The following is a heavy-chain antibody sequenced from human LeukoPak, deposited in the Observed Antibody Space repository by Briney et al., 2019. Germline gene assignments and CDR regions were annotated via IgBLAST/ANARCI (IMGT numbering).Heavy chain of an antibody. CDR1: GYTFSEYG. Sequence: GASVKVSCKASGYTFSEYGITWVRQAPGQGLEWMGWISGYNGNTNYAQKFQGRVTTATDTSTSTAYMELRSLRSDDTAVYYCARTGRILEWLTIGFWGQGTLVTVSS. V-gene: IGHV1-18*01. CDR2: ISGYNGNT. D-gene: IGHD3-3*01. J-gene: IGHJ4*02. CDR3: ARTGRILEWLTIGF.